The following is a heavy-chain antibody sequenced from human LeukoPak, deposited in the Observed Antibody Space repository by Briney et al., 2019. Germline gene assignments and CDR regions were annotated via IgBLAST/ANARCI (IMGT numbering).Heavy chain of an antibody. D-gene: IGHD3-10*01. V-gene: IGHV3-7*01. CDR1: GFTFSNYA. Sequence: GGSLRLSCAASGFTFSNYAMNWVRQAPGKGLEWVANIKQDGSEKYYVDSVKGRFTISRDNAKNSLYLQMNSLRAEDTAVYYCARDMVKTWGQGTLVTVSS. J-gene: IGHJ4*02. CDR3: ARDMVKT. CDR2: IKQDGSEK.